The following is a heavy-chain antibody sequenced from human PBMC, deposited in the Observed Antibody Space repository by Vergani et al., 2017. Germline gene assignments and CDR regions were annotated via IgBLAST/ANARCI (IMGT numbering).Heavy chain of an antibody. J-gene: IGHJ3*02. CDR2: ISWNSGSI. CDR3: AKDIWGSGSYDDAFDI. Sequence: EVQLLESGGGLVQPGGSLRLSCAASGFTFSSYAMSWVRQAPGKGLEWVSGISWNSGSIGYADSVKGRFTISRDNAKNSLYLQMNSLRAEDTALYYCAKDIWGSGSYDDAFDIWGQGTMVTVSS. V-gene: IGHV3-9*01. D-gene: IGHD1-26*01. CDR1: GFTFSSYA.